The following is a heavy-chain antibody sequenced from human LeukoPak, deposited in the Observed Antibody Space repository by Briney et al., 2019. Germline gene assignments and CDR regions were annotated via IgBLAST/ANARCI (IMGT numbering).Heavy chain of an antibody. Sequence: PGGSLRLSCAASGFTFSSYAMSWVRQAPGKGLEWVSGISGSGGNTYYADSVKGRFTISRDNSRNTLYLQMNSPRAEDTAVYYCAILPGHSSGWYEVNYWGQGTLVTVSS. V-gene: IGHV3-23*01. CDR1: GFTFSSYA. D-gene: IGHD6-13*01. CDR2: ISGSGGNT. CDR3: AILPGHSSGWYEVNY. J-gene: IGHJ4*02.